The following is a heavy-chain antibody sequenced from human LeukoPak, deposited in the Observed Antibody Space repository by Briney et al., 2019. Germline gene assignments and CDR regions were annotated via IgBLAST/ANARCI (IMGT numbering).Heavy chain of an antibody. CDR2: IYYSGST. J-gene: IGHJ4*02. D-gene: IGHD3-10*01. V-gene: IGHV4-39*01. CDR1: GGSISSSSYY. CDR3: ARVGTNRLRLLWFGEFDY. Sequence: PSETLSLTCTVSGGSISSSSYYWGWIRQPPGKGLEWIGSIYYSGSTYYNPSLKSRVTISVDTSKNQFSLKLSSVTAADAAVYYCARVGTNRLRLLWFGEFDYWGQGTLVTVSS.